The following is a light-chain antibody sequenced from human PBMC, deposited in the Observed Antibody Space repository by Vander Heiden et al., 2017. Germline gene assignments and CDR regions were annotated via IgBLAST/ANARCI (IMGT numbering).Light chain of an antibody. V-gene: IGKV1-6*01. Sequence: AIQLTQPPSSLSASVGDRVSLTCRASRDIGRDLGWYQQKQGRAPKLLIFSASSLQSGVPSRLSGSGSGTDFTLTISSLQPEDSATYFCRQSHYYPWTFGRGTKVDIK. CDR1: RDIGRD. CDR3: RQSHYYPWT. CDR2: SAS. J-gene: IGKJ1*01.